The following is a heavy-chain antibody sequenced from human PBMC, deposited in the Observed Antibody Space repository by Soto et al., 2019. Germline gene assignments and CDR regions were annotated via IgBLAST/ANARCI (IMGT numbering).Heavy chain of an antibody. Sequence: GSLRISCAASGFTLSSYAMSWVRQAPGKGLEWVSAISGSGGSTYYADSVKGRFTISRDNSKNTLYLQMNSLRAEDTAVYYCAKNYDFWSGYMKYYFDYWGQGTLVTVSS. V-gene: IGHV3-23*01. CDR2: ISGSGGST. CDR1: GFTLSSYA. CDR3: AKNYDFWSGYMKYYFDY. D-gene: IGHD3-3*01. J-gene: IGHJ4*02.